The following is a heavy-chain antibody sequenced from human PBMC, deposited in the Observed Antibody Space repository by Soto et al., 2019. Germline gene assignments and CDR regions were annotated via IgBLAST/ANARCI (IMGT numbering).Heavy chain of an antibody. CDR1: GYTFTSYA. Sequence: QVQLVQSGAEEKKPGASVKVSCKASGYTFTSYAMHWVRQAPGQRLEWMGWINAGNGNTKYSQKCQGRVTITRDTSASTAYMELSSLRSEDTAVYCARGVGHSAPDYWGQGTLVTVSS. CDR2: INAGNGNT. J-gene: IGHJ4*02. CDR3: ARGVGHSAPDY. V-gene: IGHV1-3*05. D-gene: IGHD2-15*01.